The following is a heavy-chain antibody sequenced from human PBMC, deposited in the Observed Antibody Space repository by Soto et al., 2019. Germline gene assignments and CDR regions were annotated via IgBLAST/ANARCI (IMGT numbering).Heavy chain of an antibody. CDR2: VTGNGVGT. D-gene: IGHD6-19*01. J-gene: IGHJ4*01. CDR3: AKERPSQWLAPFDY. CDR1: GFSFSNYG. V-gene: IGHV3-23*01. Sequence: EVQLLESGGGLVQTGGSLRHSCAASGFSFSNYGMSWVRKAPGKGLEWVSSVTGNGVGTYYANSVKGRFTISRDNSKNSRYLQMNSLRPVDMAGYYCAKERPSQWLAPFDYWGQGTVVSVSS.